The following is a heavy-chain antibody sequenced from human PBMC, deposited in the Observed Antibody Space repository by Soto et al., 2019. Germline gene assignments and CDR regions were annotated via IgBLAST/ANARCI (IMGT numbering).Heavy chain of an antibody. CDR2: INAGNGST. CDR3: ARDHITMVRAPGY. D-gene: IGHD3-10*01. V-gene: IGHV1-3*01. J-gene: IGHJ4*02. CDR1: GYTFTSYA. Sequence: VKVSCKASGYTFTSYAMHWVRQAPGQRLEWMGWINAGNGSTSYAQKFQGRVTMTRDTSTSTVYMELSSLRSEDTAVYYCARDHITMVRAPGYWGKGTLVTVSS.